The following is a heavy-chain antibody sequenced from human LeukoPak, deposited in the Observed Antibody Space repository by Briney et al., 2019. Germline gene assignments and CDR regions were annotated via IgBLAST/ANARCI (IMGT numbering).Heavy chain of an antibody. CDR3: AGSGGSSCFLGCGFDY. CDR2: ISTSGSNI. V-gene: IGHV3-11*04. J-gene: IGHJ4*02. Sequence: GGSLRLSCAASGFTFSDYYMSWIRQAPGKGLEGVSYISTSGSNIYYADSVRGRFTISRDDAKNSLYLQMNSLRTEDTAVYYCAGSGGSSCFLGCGFDYWGQGTLVTVSS. D-gene: IGHD2-15*01. CDR1: GFTFSDYY.